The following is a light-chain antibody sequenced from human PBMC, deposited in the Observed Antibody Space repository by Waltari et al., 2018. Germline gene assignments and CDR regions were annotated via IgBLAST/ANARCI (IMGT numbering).Light chain of an antibody. CDR2: AAS. CDR1: QSISSY. V-gene: IGKV1-39*01. Sequence: DIKMTQSPSSLSASVGYRVTITCRASQSISSYLNWYQQKPGKAPKLLIYAASSLQSGVPSRFSGSGSGTDFTLTISSLQPEDFATYYCQQSYSSPRTFGQGTKVEIK. CDR3: QQSYSSPRT. J-gene: IGKJ1*01.